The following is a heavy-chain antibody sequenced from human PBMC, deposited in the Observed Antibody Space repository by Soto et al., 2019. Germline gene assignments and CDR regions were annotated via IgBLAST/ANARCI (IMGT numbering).Heavy chain of an antibody. CDR1: GGSIKTFY. D-gene: IGHD5-12*01. V-gene: IGHV4-4*07. CDR2: IFSSGST. J-gene: IGHJ4*02. Sequence: SETLSLTRTVSGGSIKTFYWSWVRQPAGKGLEWIGRIFSSGSTSFNPSLESRVAMSVDTSKNHFSLNLSSVTAADMAVYYCAREGSYSAYNFAHGIQLWSFDFWGQGALVTVSS. CDR3: AREGSYSAYNFAHGIQLWSFDF.